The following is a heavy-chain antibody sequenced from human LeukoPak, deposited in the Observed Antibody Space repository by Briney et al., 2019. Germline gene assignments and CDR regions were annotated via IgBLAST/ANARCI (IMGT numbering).Heavy chain of an antibody. V-gene: IGHV4-59*12. J-gene: IGHJ3*02. D-gene: IGHD1-26*01. CDR3: ATTSPLIVSGAMGDAFDI. Sequence: SETLSLTCSVSGGSISSNYWSWIRQPPGKGLEWIWYLYYSGSTNYKPSLKSRVTMSVDTSKNQFSLRLRAVTAADTAVYYCATTSPLIVSGAMGDAFDIWGHGTMVTVSS. CDR2: LYYSGST. CDR1: GGSISSNY.